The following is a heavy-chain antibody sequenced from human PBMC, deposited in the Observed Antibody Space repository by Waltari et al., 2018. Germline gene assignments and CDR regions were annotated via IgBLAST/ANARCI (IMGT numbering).Heavy chain of an antibody. CDR1: GGSFSGYY. Sequence: QVQLQQWGAGLLKPSETLSLTCAVYGGSFSGYYWSWIRQPPGKGLEWIGEINHSGSTNYNPSLKSRVTISVDTSKNQFSLKLSSVTAADTAVYYCAREARRGSGYYTYYYYYGMDVWGQGTTVTVSS. CDR3: AREARRGSGYYTYYYYYGMDV. D-gene: IGHD3-3*01. V-gene: IGHV4-34*01. CDR2: INHSGST. J-gene: IGHJ6*02.